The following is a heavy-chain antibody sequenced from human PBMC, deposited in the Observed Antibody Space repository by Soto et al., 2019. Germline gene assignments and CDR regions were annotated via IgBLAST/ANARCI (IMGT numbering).Heavy chain of an antibody. J-gene: IGHJ4*02. CDR1: GYSFSNYW. Sequence: PGESLKISCKGSGYSFSNYWIGWVRQMPGKGLEWMGIIYPGDSDIRYSPSFQGQVTISADKFISTAFLQWSSLRASDTALYYCSRQRLHYDSSGYDSYWGQGTLVTVSS. V-gene: IGHV5-51*01. CDR3: SRQRLHYDSSGYDSY. D-gene: IGHD3-22*01. CDR2: IYPGDSDI.